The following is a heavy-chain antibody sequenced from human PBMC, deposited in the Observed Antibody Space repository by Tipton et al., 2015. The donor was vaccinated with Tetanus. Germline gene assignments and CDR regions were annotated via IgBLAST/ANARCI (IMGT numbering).Heavy chain of an antibody. CDR2: IYYGGST. CDR3: ARGQRTQSYYYYGMDV. CDR1: GGSISSYY. V-gene: IGHV4-59*01. Sequence: TLSLTCTVSGGSISSYYWSWIRQPPGKGLEWIGYIYYGGSTNYNPSLKSRVTISVDTSKNQFSLKLSSVTAADTAVYYCARGQRTQSYYYYGMDVWGQGTTVTVSS. J-gene: IGHJ6*02.